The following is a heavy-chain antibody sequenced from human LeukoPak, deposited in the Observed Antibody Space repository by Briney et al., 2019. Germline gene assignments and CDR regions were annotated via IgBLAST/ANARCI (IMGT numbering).Heavy chain of an antibody. CDR2: IYYSGST. V-gene: IGHV4-59*01. D-gene: IGHD1-26*01. CDR1: GGSISSYY. J-gene: IGHJ4*02. Sequence: SETLSLTCTVSGGSISSYYWSWIRQPPGKGLEWIGYIYYSGSTNYNPSLKSRVTISVDTSKNQFSLKLSSVTAADTAVYYCAREVRYSGSYYLDYWGQGTLVTVSS. CDR3: AREVRYSGSYYLDY.